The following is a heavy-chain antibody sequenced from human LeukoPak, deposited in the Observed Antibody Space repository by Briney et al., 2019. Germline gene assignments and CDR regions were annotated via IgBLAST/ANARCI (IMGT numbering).Heavy chain of an antibody. Sequence: QTLSLTCTFSGGSISSGSYFWSWIRQHPGRGLEWIGYMYYSGSPYYNPSLKSRLNMSVDTSKNQFSLTLTSVTAADTAVYYCARGSGVESLFDYWGQGTLVTVSS. CDR2: MYYSGSP. D-gene: IGHD3-10*01. J-gene: IGHJ4*02. CDR3: ARGSGVESLFDY. CDR1: GGSISSGSYF. V-gene: IGHV4-31*03.